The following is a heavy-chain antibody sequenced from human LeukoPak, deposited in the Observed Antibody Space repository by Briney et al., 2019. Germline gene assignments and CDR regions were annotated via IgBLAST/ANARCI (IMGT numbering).Heavy chain of an antibody. CDR3: AKDIRAYYDSSGYYDY. J-gene: IGHJ4*02. Sequence: GGSLRLSCAASGFTFDDYAMHWVRQAPGKGLEWVSGISWNSGSIGYADSVKGRFTISRDNAKNSLYLQMNSLRAEDTALYYCAKDIRAYYDSSGYYDYWAREPWSPSPQ. V-gene: IGHV3-9*01. CDR2: ISWNSGSI. D-gene: IGHD3-22*01. CDR1: GFTFDDYA.